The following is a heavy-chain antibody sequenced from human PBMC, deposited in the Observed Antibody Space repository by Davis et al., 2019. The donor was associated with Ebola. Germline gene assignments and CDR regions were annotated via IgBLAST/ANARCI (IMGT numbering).Heavy chain of an antibody. CDR3: ARHSGYSSYYFDY. CDR1: GGSFSGYY. V-gene: IGHV4-34*01. Sequence: MPSETLSLTCAVYGGSFSGYYWSWIRQPPGKGLEWIGSIYYSGSTYYNPSLKSRVTISVDTSKNQFSLKLSSVTAADTAVYYCARHSGYSSYYFDYWGQGTLVTVSS. D-gene: IGHD5-18*01. J-gene: IGHJ4*02. CDR2: IYYSGST.